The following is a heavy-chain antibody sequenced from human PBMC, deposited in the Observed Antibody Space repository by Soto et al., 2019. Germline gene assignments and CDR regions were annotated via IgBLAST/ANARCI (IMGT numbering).Heavy chain of an antibody. D-gene: IGHD3-3*01. J-gene: IGHJ6*02. CDR2: IYWDDDK. Sequence: QITLKESGPTLVQPTQTLTLTCTFSGLSLSTSGVGVGWIRQPPGKALEWLAVIYWDDDKRSSPSLQSRLTITKDTSKNQVVLTLTNMDPVDTATYYCGHRNFGMDVRGQGTTVTVFS. CDR3: GHRNFGMDV. V-gene: IGHV2-5*02. CDR1: GLSLSTSGVG.